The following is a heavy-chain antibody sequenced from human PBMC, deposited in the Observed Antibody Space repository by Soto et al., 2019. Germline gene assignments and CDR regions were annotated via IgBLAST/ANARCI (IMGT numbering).Heavy chain of an antibody. V-gene: IGHV1-46*01. CDR1: GYTFTSYY. D-gene: IGHD6-19*01. J-gene: IGHJ6*02. Sequence: GASVKVSCKASGYTFTSYYMHWVRQAPGQGLEWMGIINPSGGSTSYAQKFQGRVTMTRDTSTSTAYMELRSLRSDDTAVYYCARAVGYYYGMDVWGQGTKVTVSS. CDR2: INPSGGST. CDR3: ARAVGYYYGMDV.